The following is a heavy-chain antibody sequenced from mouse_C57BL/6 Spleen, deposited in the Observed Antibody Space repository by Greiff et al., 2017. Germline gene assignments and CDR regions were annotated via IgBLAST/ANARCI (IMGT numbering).Heavy chain of an antibody. V-gene: IGHV1-55*01. Sequence: VQLQQPGAELVKPGASVTMSCKASGYTFTSYWITWVKQRPGQGLEWIGDIYPGSGSTNYNEKFKSKATLTVDTSSSTAYMQLSSLTSEDSAVYYCAIYDGYYVGFAYWGQGTLVTVSA. J-gene: IGHJ3*01. CDR1: GYTFTSYW. D-gene: IGHD2-3*01. CDR2: IYPGSGST. CDR3: AIYDGYYVGFAY.